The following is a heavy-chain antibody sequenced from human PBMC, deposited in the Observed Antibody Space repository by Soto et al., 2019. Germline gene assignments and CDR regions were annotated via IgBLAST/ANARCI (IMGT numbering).Heavy chain of an antibody. D-gene: IGHD2-2*01. J-gene: IGHJ3*02. V-gene: IGHV1-2*02. Sequence: ASVKVSCKASGYTFTGYYMHWVRQAPGQGLELMGWINPNSGGTNYAQKFKGRVTMTRDTSISSAYMELSRLRSDDTVVYYCASGYCSSTSCYNPERRGFDIWGQ. CDR2: INPNSGGT. CDR3: ASGYCSSTSCYNPERRGFDI. CDR1: GYTFTGYY.